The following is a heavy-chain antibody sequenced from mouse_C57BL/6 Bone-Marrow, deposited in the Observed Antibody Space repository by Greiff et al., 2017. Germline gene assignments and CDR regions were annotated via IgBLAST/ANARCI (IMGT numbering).Heavy chain of an antibody. CDR1: GFTFSSYG. V-gene: IGHV5-6*02. CDR2: ISSGGSYT. Sequence: EVKLVESGGDLVKPGGSLKLSCAASGFTFSSYGMSWVRQTPDTRLEWVATISSGGSYTYYPDSVKGRFTISRDNAKNTLYLQMSSLKSEDTAMYYCARRGYYGSIFYWYVDVWGTGTTVTVSS. D-gene: IGHD1-1*01. J-gene: IGHJ1*03. CDR3: ARRGYYGSIFYWYVDV.